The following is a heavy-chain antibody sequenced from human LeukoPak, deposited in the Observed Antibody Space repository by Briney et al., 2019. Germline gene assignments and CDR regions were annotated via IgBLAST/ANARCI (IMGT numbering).Heavy chain of an antibody. V-gene: IGHV3-9*01. J-gene: IGHJ3*02. CDR1: GFTFDDYA. CDR3: VAFDI. CDR2: ISWNSGGI. Sequence: PGRSLRLSCAASGFTFDDYAMHWVRQAPGKGLEWVSGISWNSGGIGYADSVKGRFTISRDNAKNSLYLQMNSLRAEDTALYYCVAFDIWGQGTMVTVSS.